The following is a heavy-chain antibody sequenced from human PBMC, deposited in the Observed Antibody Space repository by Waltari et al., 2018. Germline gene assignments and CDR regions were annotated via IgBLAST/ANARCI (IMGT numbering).Heavy chain of an antibody. CDR2: FDPEDGET. D-gene: IGHD5-12*01. V-gene: IGHV1-24*01. J-gene: IGHJ4*02. CDR1: GYPSPELS. Sequence: QVKLVQSGAEVKKPGASVKVSCKVAGYPSPELSFHWVRQAPGKELEWMGGFDPEDGETIYAQKFQGRVTMTEDTSTDTAYMELSSLRSEDTAVYYCTGYNYDSDLDYWGQGTLVTVSS. CDR3: TGYNYDSDLDY.